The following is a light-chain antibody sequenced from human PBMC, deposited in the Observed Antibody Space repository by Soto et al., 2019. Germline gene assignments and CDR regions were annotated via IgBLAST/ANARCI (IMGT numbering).Light chain of an antibody. CDR2: EVS. CDR1: SSDVGGYNY. V-gene: IGLV2-8*01. CDR3: SSYAGSNNLYV. Sequence: ALTQPPSASGSPGQSVTISCTGTSSDVGGYNYVSWYQQHPGKAPKLMIYEVSKRPSGVPDRFSGSKSGNTASLTVSGLQAEDEADYYCSSYAGSNNLYVFGTGTKVTV. J-gene: IGLJ1*01.